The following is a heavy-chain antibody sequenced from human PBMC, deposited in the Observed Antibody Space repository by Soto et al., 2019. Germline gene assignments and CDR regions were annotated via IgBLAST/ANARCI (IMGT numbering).Heavy chain of an antibody. CDR1: GGYVRDGY. CDR2: MYFGGSS. V-gene: IGHV4-59*02. J-gene: IGHJ5*02. D-gene: IGHD3-22*01. CDR3: ARSYYDSTGFAVDP. Sequence: SQPMPLTCTVSGGYVRDGYCSCIRQPPGKGLESIVFMYFGGSSNYNPSLSSRVTLSVETSKNQFSMKVTSVTASDTAVYYCARSYYDSTGFAVDPWGQRTLVTVIS.